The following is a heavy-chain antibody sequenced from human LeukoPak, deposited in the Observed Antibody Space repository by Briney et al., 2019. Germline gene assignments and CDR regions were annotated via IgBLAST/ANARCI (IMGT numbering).Heavy chain of an antibody. CDR3: ARAAYSGSSKGAFDI. CDR1: GYSISSGYY. CDR2: IYHSGST. D-gene: IGHD1-26*01. J-gene: IGHJ3*02. Sequence: SETLSLTCTVSGYSISSGYYWGWIRQPPGKGLEWIGSIYHSGSTYYNPSLKSRVTISVDTSKNQFSLKLSSVTAADTAVYYCARAAYSGSSKGAFDIWGQGTMVTVSS. V-gene: IGHV4-38-2*02.